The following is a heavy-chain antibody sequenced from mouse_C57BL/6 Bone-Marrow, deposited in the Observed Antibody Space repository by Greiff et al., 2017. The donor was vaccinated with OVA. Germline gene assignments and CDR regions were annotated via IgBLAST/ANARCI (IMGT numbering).Heavy chain of an antibody. D-gene: IGHD2-4*01. CDR1: GYTFTTYP. CDR3: ARGDGYDYDGWYFDV. Sequence: QVQLKESGAELVKPGASVKMSCKASGYTFTTYPIEWMKQNHGKSLEWIGNFHPYNDDTKYNEKFKGKATLTVEKSSSTVYLELSRLTSDDSAVYYCARGDGYDYDGWYFDVWGTGTTVTVSS. V-gene: IGHV1-47*01. J-gene: IGHJ1*03. CDR2: FHPYNDDT.